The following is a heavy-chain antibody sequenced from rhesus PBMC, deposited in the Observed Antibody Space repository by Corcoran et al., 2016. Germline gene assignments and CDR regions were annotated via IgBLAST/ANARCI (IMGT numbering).Heavy chain of an antibody. CDR1: GGSVSSSNW. CDR2: ISVSSCIT. CDR3: ARDRRGYFLDY. J-gene: IGHJ4*01. V-gene: IGHV4-65*01. D-gene: IGHD2-15*01. Sequence: QVQLQESGPGLVKPSETLSLTCAVSGGSVSSSNWWSWNRQPPGEGLDWIGYISVSSCITYYNPTLTSRVIISTDTSKNQFSLKLSSVTAADTAVYYCARDRRGYFLDYWGQGVLVTVSS.